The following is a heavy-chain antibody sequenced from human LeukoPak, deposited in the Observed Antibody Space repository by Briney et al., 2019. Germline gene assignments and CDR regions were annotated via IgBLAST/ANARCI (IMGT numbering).Heavy chain of an antibody. CDR1: GGSISSSNYY. J-gene: IGHJ5*02. V-gene: IGHV4-39*07. CDR2: ISHSGST. CDR3: AITGTLYNWFDP. D-gene: IGHD1-20*01. Sequence: PSETLSLTCTVSGGSISSSNYYWGWIRQPPGKGLEWLGSISHSGSTHYNPSLKSRVTMSVDTSKNQFSLKLSSVTAADTAVYYCAITGTLYNWFDPWGQGTLVTVSS.